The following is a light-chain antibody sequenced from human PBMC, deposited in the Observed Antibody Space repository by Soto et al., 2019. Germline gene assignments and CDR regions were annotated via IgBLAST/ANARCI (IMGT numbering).Light chain of an antibody. J-gene: IGKJ2*01. V-gene: IGKV4-1*01. Sequence: DIVMTQSPASLAVSLGERATIHCKSSQSLLANCNNMNCLAWYQHKPGQPPKMLILWASTRESGVPDRLSGSGSGTDFTLTISSLQAEDAAVYYCQHYFTPPFPFGQGTKLEIK. CDR3: QHYFTPPFP. CDR1: QSLLANCNNMNC. CDR2: WAS.